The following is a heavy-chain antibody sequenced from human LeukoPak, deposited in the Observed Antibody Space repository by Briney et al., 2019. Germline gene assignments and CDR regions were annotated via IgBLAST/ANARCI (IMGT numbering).Heavy chain of an antibody. Sequence: SVKVSCKASGGTFSSYAISWVRQAPGQGLEWMGGIIPIFGTANYAQKFQGRVTITADESTSTAYMELSSLRSEDTAVYCCARVSGGIRVGSYFDYWGQGTLVTVSS. D-gene: IGHD1-14*01. CDR3: ARVSGGIRVGSYFDY. V-gene: IGHV1-69*13. J-gene: IGHJ4*02. CDR2: IIPIFGTA. CDR1: GGTFSSYA.